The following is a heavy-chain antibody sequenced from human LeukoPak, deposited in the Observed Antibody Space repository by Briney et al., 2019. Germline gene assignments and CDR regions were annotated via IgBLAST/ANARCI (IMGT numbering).Heavy chain of an antibody. CDR3: ARVTYYYDSSGYLDDY. J-gene: IGHJ4*02. Sequence: GGSLRLSCAASGFTFSSYSMNWVRQAPGKGLEWVSSISSSSSYIYYADSVKGRFTISRDNAKNSLYLQMNSLRAEDTAVYYCARVTYYYDSSGYLDDYWGQGTLVTVSS. V-gene: IGHV3-21*01. CDR1: GFTFSSYS. CDR2: ISSSSSYI. D-gene: IGHD3-22*01.